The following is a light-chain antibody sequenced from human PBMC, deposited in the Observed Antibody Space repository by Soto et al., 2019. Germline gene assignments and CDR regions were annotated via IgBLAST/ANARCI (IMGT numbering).Light chain of an antibody. J-gene: IGKJ5*01. CDR1: QSLVHRDGNTY. Sequence: DVVVTQSPLSLPVTLGQAASISCRSSQSLVHRDGNTYLSWFRQRPGQSPRRLIYKVSNREAGAPDRLSGSGSGTDFTLKISRVEAEDVLLNHRMQRSHLLPFTSVQGTR. CDR3: MQRSHLLPFT. V-gene: IGKV2-30*02. CDR2: KVS.